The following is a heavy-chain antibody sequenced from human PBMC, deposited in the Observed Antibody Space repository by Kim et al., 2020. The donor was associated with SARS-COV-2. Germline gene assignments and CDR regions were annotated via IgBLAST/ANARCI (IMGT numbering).Heavy chain of an antibody. Sequence: KGRFTISRDNSKNTLDLQMNSLRAEDTAVYYCAKLRWMVRGVITYDAFDIWGQGTMVTVSS. D-gene: IGHD3-10*01. V-gene: IGHV3-33*06. J-gene: IGHJ3*02. CDR3: AKLRWMVRGVITYDAFDI.